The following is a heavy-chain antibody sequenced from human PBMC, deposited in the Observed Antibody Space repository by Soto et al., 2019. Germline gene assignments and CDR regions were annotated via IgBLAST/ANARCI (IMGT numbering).Heavy chain of an antibody. V-gene: IGHV3-33*01. D-gene: IGHD3-22*01. Sequence: GRSLILSCVSSGFTFTYYCLSWIRPPQGKGLEWVAISWFDGSIAYYAESVKGRFTISRDDSRNTVYLHMNSLRGKDTAMYYCERDGASIDSSGKFDNCGQGTQVTVSS. CDR3: ERDGASIDSSGKFDN. CDR1: GFTFTYYC. J-gene: IGHJ4*02. CDR2: SWFDGSIA.